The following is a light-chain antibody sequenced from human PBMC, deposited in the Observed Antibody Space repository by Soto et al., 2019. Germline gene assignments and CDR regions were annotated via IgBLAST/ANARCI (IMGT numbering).Light chain of an antibody. CDR3: QQLNSYPPFT. Sequence: DIQLTQSPSFLSASVGDRVTITCRASQGISSYLAWYQQKPGKAPKLLIYDAASLQSGVPSRFSGSGSGTEFTLTISSLQPEDFATYYCQQLNSYPPFTFGPGTKVDLK. CDR1: QGISSY. V-gene: IGKV1-9*01. J-gene: IGKJ3*01. CDR2: DAA.